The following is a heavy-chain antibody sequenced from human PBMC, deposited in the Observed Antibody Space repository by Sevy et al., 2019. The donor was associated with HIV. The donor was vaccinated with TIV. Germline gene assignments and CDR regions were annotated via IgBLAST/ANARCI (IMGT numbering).Heavy chain of an antibody. J-gene: IGHJ6*02. CDR3: ARDRTPDYDFWSGYYYGMDV. Sequence: GGSLRLSCAASGFTFSSYSMNWVRQAPGKGLEWVSSISSSSSNIYYADSVKGRFTISRDIAKNSLCLQMNSLRAEDTAVYYCARDRTPDYDFWSGYYYGMDVWGQGTTVTVSS. CDR1: GFTFSSYS. V-gene: IGHV3-21*01. D-gene: IGHD3-3*01. CDR2: ISSSSSNI.